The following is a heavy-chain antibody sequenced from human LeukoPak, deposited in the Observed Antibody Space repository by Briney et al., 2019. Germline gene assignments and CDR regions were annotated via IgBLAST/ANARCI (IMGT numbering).Heavy chain of an antibody. Sequence: SETLSPTCTVSGGSINSGSYYWGWIRQPPGKGLEWIGSIYYDGDTDYNPSLKSRVTISVDTSKNQFSLKLRSVTAADTALYYCARDFDYWGRGTLVTVSS. CDR3: ARDFDY. J-gene: IGHJ4*02. CDR1: GGSINSGSYY. V-gene: IGHV4-39*07. CDR2: IYYDGDT.